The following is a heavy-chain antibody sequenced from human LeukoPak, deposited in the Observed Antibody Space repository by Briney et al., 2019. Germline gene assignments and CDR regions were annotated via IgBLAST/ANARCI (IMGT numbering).Heavy chain of an antibody. CDR3: ARLAKGYYDILTAPPY. J-gene: IGHJ4*02. V-gene: IGHV3-21*01. CDR1: GFTFSSYS. Sequence: GGSLRLSCAASGFTFSSYSMNWVRQAPGKGLEWVSSIGSSTDYIYYADSVKGRFTISRDNAKNSLYLQMNSLRAEDTAVYYCARLAKGYYDILTAPPYWGQGTLVTVSS. D-gene: IGHD3-9*01. CDR2: IGSSTDYI.